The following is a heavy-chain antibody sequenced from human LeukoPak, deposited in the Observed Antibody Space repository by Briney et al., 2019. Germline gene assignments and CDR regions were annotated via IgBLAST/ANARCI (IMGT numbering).Heavy chain of an antibody. Sequence: GGSLRLSCAASGFTVSSNYMSWVRQAPGKGLEWVSVIYSGGSTYYADSVKGRFTISRDNSKNTLYLQMNSLRAEDTAVYYCARSTSSSWPSEFDYWGQGTLVTVSS. CDR3: ARSTSSSWPSEFDY. V-gene: IGHV3-53*01. J-gene: IGHJ4*02. D-gene: IGHD6-13*01. CDR2: IYSGGST. CDR1: GFTVSSNY.